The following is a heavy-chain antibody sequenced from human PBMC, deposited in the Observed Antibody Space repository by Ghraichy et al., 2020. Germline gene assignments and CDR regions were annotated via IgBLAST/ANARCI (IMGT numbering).Heavy chain of an antibody. CDR2: VDYSGST. CDR1: GDSISSHY. V-gene: IGHV4-59*11. CDR3: ASHAPLIRYGMDV. J-gene: IGHJ6*02. Sequence: SETLSLTCTVSGDSISSHYWSWIRQPPGKGLEWIGYVDYSGSTNYNPSLKSRVTISVDTSKNQFSLKLSSVTAADTAVYYCASHAPLIRYGMDVWGPGTTVTVSS.